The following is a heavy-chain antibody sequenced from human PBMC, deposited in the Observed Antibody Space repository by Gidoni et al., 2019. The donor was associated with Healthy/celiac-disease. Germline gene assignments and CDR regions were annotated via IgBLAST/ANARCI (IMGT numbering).Heavy chain of an antibody. J-gene: IGHJ4*02. V-gene: IGHV3-23*01. Sequence: EVQLLESVGGLVQPGGSLRLSCAASGFTFSSYAMSWVRQAPGKGLEWVSAISGSGGSTYYADSVKGRFTIYRDNSKNTLYLQMNSLRAEDTAVYYCAKAFGYSSSWYVDYWGQGTLVTVSS. CDR1: GFTFSSYA. D-gene: IGHD6-13*01. CDR2: ISGSGGST. CDR3: AKAFGYSSSWYVDY.